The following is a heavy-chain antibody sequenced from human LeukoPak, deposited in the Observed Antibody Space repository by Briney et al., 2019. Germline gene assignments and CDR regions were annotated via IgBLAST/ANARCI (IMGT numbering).Heavy chain of an antibody. CDR3: ARAYSSGWYGSTDY. V-gene: IGHV1-2*02. D-gene: IGHD6-19*01. J-gene: IGHJ4*02. Sequence: ASVKVSCKASGYTFIDYYMHWVRQAPGQGLEWMGWIDPKSGGTSYAQTFQDRVAMIRDTSISTAYMELTRLRSDDTAVYYCARAYSSGWYGSTDYWGQGTLVTVSS. CDR1: GYTFIDYY. CDR2: IDPKSGGT.